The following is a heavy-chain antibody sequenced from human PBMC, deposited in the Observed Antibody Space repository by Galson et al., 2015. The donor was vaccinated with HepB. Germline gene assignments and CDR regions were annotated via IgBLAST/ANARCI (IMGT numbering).Heavy chain of an antibody. CDR3: ARDSGGSYYWYFDL. Sequence: SLRLSCAASGFTVSSNYMSWVRQAPGKGLEWVSVIYSGGSTYYADSVKGRFTISRDNSKNTLYLQMNSLRAEDTAVYYCARDSGGSYYWYFDLWGRGTLVTVSS. D-gene: IGHD1-26*01. CDR1: GFTVSSNY. V-gene: IGHV3-53*01. J-gene: IGHJ2*01. CDR2: IYSGGST.